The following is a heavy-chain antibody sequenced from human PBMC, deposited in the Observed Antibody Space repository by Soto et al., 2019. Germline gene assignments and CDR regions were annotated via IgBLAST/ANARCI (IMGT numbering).Heavy chain of an antibody. Sequence: PSETLSLTCTVPSAPVSSTTYTWGWIRQPPGKGLEWVASVYYGGRSYYNPTLNSRVTISVDTSKNQFSLKMTSVTAADTAVYYCARDYYYDSSGYYAGFDYWGQGTLVT. CDR2: VYYGGRS. D-gene: IGHD3-22*01. CDR1: SAPVSSTTYT. CDR3: ARDYYYDSSGYYAGFDY. J-gene: IGHJ4*02. V-gene: IGHV4-39*02.